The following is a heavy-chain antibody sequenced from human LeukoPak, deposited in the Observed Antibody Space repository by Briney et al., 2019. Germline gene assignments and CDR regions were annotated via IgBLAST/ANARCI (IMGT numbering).Heavy chain of an antibody. J-gene: IGHJ5*02. D-gene: IGHD1-1*01. CDR3: AREAETTLNWFDP. CDR2: IIPILGIA. V-gene: IGHV1-69*04. Sequence: SVKVSFKASGGTFSSYAISWVRQAPGQGLEWMGRIIPILGIANYAQKFQGRVTITADKSTSTAYMELSSLRSEDTAVYYCAREAETTLNWFDPWGQGTLVTVSS. CDR1: GGTFSSYA.